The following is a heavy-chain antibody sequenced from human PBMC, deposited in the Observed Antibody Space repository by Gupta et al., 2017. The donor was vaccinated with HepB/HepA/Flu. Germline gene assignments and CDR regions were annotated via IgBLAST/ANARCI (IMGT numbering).Heavy chain of an antibody. D-gene: IGHD2-21*01. CDR2: IYYRGST. J-gene: IGHJ4*02. V-gene: IGHV4-39*01. Sequence: QLQLQESGPGLVKPSETLSLTCTVSGGSISSSSYYWGWIRQPPGKGLEYIGSIYYRGSTYHNPSLRSRVTISVDTSKNQFSLKLTSVTAADTAVYYCARDRYCGGDCYYAGFDYWGQGTLVTVSS. CDR1: GGSISSSSYY. CDR3: ARDRYCGGDCYYAGFDY.